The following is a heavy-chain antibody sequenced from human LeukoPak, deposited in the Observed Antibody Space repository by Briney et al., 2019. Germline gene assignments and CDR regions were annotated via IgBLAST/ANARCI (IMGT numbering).Heavy chain of an antibody. CDR2: INHSGST. Sequence: PSETLSLTCAVYGGSFSGYYWSWIRQPPGKGLEWIGEINHSGSTNYNPSLKSRVTISVDTSKNQFSLKLSSVTAADTAVYYCARHVATLYYFDYWGQGTLVTVSS. J-gene: IGHJ4*02. CDR3: ARHVATLYYFDY. D-gene: IGHD5-12*01. CDR1: GGSFSGYY. V-gene: IGHV4-34*01.